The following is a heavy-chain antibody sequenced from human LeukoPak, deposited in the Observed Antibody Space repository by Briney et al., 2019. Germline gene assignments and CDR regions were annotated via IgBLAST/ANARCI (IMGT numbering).Heavy chain of an antibody. CDR1: GGTFSSYA. CDR3: ARDYGDYYYYYGMDV. V-gene: IGHV1-69*13. D-gene: IGHD4-17*01. J-gene: IGHJ6*02. Sequence: SVKVSCKASGGTFSSYAISWVRQAPGQGLEWMGGIIPIFGTANYAQKFQGRVTITADESTSTAYMELSSLRSEDTAVYYCARDYGDYYYYYGMDVWGQGTTVTVSS. CDR2: IIPIFGTA.